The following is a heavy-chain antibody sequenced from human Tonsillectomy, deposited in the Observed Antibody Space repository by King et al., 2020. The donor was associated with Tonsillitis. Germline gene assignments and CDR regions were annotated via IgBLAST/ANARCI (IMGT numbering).Heavy chain of an antibody. D-gene: IGHD4-23*01. CDR1: GYTFSRYW. Sequence: QLVQSGAEVKKAGESLKISCKGSGYTFSRYWIGWVRQMPGKGVEWVGIINHDDSETRYRPSLKGQSSISADNSLNTAFLQWRSLKASDTAVFYCVRSDFGGNSALNYWGRGTLVTVSS. CDR3: VRSDFGGNSALNY. CDR2: INHDDSET. V-gene: IGHV5-51*01. J-gene: IGHJ4*02.